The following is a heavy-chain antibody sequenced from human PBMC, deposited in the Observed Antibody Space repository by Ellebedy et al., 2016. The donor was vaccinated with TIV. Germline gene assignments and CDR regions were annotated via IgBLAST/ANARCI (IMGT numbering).Heavy chain of an antibody. D-gene: IGHD4-23*01. CDR1: GGSISSNY. Sequence: MPSETLSLTCTVSGGSISSNYWSWIRQPPGKGLEWIGHIYYIGTTNYHPSLKARVTISVATSEDQFSLMLTSGTAADTAVYYCASGHGHGGNMYDSWGRGILVTVSS. CDR2: IYYIGTT. CDR3: ASGHGHGGNMYDS. V-gene: IGHV4-59*01. J-gene: IGHJ5*01.